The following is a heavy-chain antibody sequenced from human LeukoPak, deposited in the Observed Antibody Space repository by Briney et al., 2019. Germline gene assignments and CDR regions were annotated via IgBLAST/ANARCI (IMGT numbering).Heavy chain of an antibody. D-gene: IGHD3-10*01. J-gene: IGHJ6*04. CDR3: TRHPHYYGSGRGYYYGMDV. Sequence: GGSLRLSCAASGFTFSGSAMHWVRQASGKGLEWVGRIRSKANSYATAYAASVKGRFTISRDDSKNTAYLQMNSLKTEDTAVYYCTRHPHYYGSGRGYYYGMDVWGKGTTVTVSS. CDR1: GFTFSGSA. CDR2: IRSKANSYAT. V-gene: IGHV3-73*01.